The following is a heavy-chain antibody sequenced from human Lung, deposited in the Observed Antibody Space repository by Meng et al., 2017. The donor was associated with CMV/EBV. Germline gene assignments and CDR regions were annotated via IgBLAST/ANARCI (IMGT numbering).Heavy chain of an antibody. D-gene: IGHD1-26*01. CDR3: ARGVAETLGWEMGY. Sequence: LLGESGGVLVPPGGCLRLSCAVSGFTLTRYWMHWVREVPGKGLEWVSRIDIDGRDITYADSVRGRFSISRDDAKNTLYLQMNSLRIEDTAVYYCARGVAETLGWEMGYWGQGTLVTVSS. V-gene: IGHV3-74*03. J-gene: IGHJ4*02. CDR2: IDIDGRDI. CDR1: GFTLTRYW.